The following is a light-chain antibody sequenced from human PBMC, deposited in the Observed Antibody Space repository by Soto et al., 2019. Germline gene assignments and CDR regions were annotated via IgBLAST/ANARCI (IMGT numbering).Light chain of an antibody. V-gene: IGKV3-11*01. J-gene: IGKJ1*01. CDR1: QSLSPS. Sequence: EDVVTHYCEPRYCCPRACGTGPCTASQSLSPSLAWYQQTPGQAPRPLIYDASNGATGSPPRFRGIGSGTDFTLTISSLEPEDFAIYYCQQRSSRPQTFGQGTKVDI. CDR2: DAS. CDR3: QQRSSRPQT.